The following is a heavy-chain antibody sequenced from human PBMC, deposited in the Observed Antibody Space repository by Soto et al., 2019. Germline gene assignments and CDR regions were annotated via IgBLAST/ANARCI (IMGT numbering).Heavy chain of an antibody. Sequence: EGSLRLSCAASGFTFSSCVMSWVRQAPGKGLEWVSAISGSGGSTYYGDSVKGRFTISRDNSKNTLYLQMNSLRAEDTAVYYCGRWSFCGSDDRVYPSYWDQRALVPVST. CDR1: GFTFSSCV. CDR3: GRWSFCGSDDRVYPSY. V-gene: IGHV3-23*01. D-gene: IGHD2-21*01. CDR2: ISGSGGST. J-gene: IGHJ4*02.